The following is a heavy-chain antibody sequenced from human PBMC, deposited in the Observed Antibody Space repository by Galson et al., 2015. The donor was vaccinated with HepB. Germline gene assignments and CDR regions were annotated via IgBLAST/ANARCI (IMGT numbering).Heavy chain of an antibody. CDR2: IVYDGSNT. J-gene: IGHJ6*02. Sequence: SLRLSCAASGFTFSNYATHWVRQAPGKGLEWVAFIVYDGSNTYYADSVTGRFSLSRDNSKNTLYLQLNSLRAEDTAVYYCARVKTSDCSGGRCFQRPYFYYYALDVWGQGTTVTVSS. CDR1: GFTFSNYA. CDR3: ARVKTSDCSGGRCFQRPYFYYYALDV. V-gene: IGHV3-30*04. D-gene: IGHD2-15*01.